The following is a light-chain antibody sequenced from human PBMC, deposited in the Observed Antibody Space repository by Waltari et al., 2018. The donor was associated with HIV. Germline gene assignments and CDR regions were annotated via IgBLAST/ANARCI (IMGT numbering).Light chain of an antibody. CDR1: QSVLYSSNNKNY. J-gene: IGKJ4*01. CDR2: WAT. Sequence: DIVMTQSPDSLAVSLGERATINCKSSQSVLYSSNNKNYLAWYQQKPAQTPKLLIYWATTRESGVPYRFGGSGSGTNFTLTISSLQAEDVAVYYCQQYYTTPLTFGGGTKVDIK. CDR3: QQYYTTPLT. V-gene: IGKV4-1*01.